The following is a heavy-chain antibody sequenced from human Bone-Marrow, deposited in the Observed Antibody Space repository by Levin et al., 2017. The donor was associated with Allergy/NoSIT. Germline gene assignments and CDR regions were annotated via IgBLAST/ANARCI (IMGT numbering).Heavy chain of an antibody. D-gene: IGHD3-22*01. Sequence: TSGGSLRLSCTVSGVSLGSSSYYWGWIRQPPGNGLEWIGSIYNTGKTFYNPSLKSRVTISMDTSKNQFSLKLDSVTAADTAVYYCARDPYYYDNNDYYYVEDKYWGQGTLVTVSS. J-gene: IGHJ4*02. CDR2: IYNTGKT. CDR3: ARDPYYYDNNDYYYVEDKY. V-gene: IGHV4-39*07. CDR1: GVSLGSSSYY.